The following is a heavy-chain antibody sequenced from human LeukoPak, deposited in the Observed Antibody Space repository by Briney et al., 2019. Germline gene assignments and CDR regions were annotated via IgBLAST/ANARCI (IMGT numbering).Heavy chain of an antibody. CDR3: ARGAYGDYGNNWFDP. V-gene: IGHV4-39*01. D-gene: IGHD4-17*01. J-gene: IGHJ5*02. CDR1: GGSISSSSYY. Sequence: SETLSLTCTVSGGSISSSSYYWGWIRQPPGKGLEWIGSIYYSGSTYYNPSLKSRVTISVDTSKNQFSLKLSSVTAADTAVYYCARGAYGDYGNNWFDPWGQGTLVTVSS. CDR2: IYYSGST.